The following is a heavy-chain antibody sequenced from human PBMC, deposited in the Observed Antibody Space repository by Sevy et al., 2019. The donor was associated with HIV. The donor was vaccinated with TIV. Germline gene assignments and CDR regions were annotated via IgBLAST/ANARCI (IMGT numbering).Heavy chain of an antibody. V-gene: IGHV1-18*01. CDR1: GYTFTSYG. J-gene: IGHJ6*02. CDR2: ISAYNGNT. CDR3: ARDRQGSVYYDILTGPYGMDV. D-gene: IGHD3-9*01. Sequence: ASVKVSCEASGYTFTSYGISWVRQAPGQGLEWMGWISAYNGNTNYAQKLQGRVTMTTDTSTSTAYMELRSLRSDDTAVYYCARDRQGSVYYDILTGPYGMDVWGQGTTVTVSS.